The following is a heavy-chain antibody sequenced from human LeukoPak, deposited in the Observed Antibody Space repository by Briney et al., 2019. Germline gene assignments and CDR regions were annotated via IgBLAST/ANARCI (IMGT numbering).Heavy chain of an antibody. J-gene: IGHJ4*02. V-gene: IGHV3-7*01. Sequence: GGSLRLSCAASGFTFSSYWMSWVRQAPGKGLEWVANIKQDGSEKYYVDSVKGRFTISRDNAKNSLYLQMSSLRAEDTAVYYCASRTYYDFWSGYSPFDYWGQGTLVTVSS. CDR1: GFTFSSYW. CDR2: IKQDGSEK. D-gene: IGHD3-3*01. CDR3: ASRTYYDFWSGYSPFDY.